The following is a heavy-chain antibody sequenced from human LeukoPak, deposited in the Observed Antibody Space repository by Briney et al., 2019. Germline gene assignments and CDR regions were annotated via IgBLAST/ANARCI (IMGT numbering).Heavy chain of an antibody. D-gene: IGHD5-18*01. J-gene: IGHJ4*02. CDR3: ARDGYTAMGNYFDY. V-gene: IGHV3-30-3*01. CDR2: ISYDGSNK. Sequence: GGSLRLSCAASGFTFSSYAMHWVRQAPGKGLEWVAVISYDGSNKYYADSVKGRFTISRDNSKNTLYLQMNSLRAEDTAVYYCARDGYTAMGNYFDYWGQGTLATVSS. CDR1: GFTFSSYA.